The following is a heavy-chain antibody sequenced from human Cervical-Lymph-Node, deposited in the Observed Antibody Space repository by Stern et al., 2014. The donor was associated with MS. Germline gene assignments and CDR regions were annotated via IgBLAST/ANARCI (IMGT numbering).Heavy chain of an antibody. CDR3: TRGASSAAWYRHAVDV. CDR2: LIPVFGTP. Sequence: VQLVESGAEVRKPGSSVKVSCKASGGARNTYAIHWGRLAPGQGLEWMGGLIPVFGTPVYAQKFKGRVTIAADESTSTDYMELSSLRSDDTAVYYCTRGASSAAWYRHAVDVWGQGTTVTVSS. D-gene: IGHD1-26*01. J-gene: IGHJ6*02. V-gene: IGHV1-69*01. CDR1: GGARNTYA.